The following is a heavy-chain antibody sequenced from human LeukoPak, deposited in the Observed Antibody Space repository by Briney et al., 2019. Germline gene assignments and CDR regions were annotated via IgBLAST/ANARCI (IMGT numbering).Heavy chain of an antibody. D-gene: IGHD2-2*01. Sequence: SETLSLTCTVSGGSISSSSYYWGWIRQPPGKGLEWIGSIYYSGSTYYNPSLKSRVTISVDTSKNQFSLKLSSVTAADTAVYYCARGIPPAAMSAYYYYMDVWGKGTTVTVSS. V-gene: IGHV4-39*07. CDR2: IYYSGST. CDR3: ARGIPPAAMSAYYYYMDV. J-gene: IGHJ6*03. CDR1: GGSISSSSYY.